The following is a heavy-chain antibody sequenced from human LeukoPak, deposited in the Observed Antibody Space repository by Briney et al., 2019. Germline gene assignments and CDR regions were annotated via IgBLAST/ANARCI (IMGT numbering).Heavy chain of an antibody. CDR1: GFTFSSYS. D-gene: IGHD6-19*01. CDR2: ISSSSSYI. J-gene: IGHJ4*02. CDR3: ARDSSGSEINY. Sequence: GGSLRLSCAASGFTFSSYSMNWVRQAPGKGLEWVSPISSSSSYIYYADSVKGRFTISRDNAKNSLYLQMNSLRAEDTAVYYCARDSSGSEINYWGQGTLVTVSS. V-gene: IGHV3-21*01.